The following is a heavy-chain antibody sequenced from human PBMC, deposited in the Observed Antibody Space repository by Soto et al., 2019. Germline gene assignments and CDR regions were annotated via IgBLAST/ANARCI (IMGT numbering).Heavy chain of an antibody. J-gene: IGHJ3*02. V-gene: IGHV5-51*01. CDR1: GYSFTSYW. CDR2: IYPGDSDT. CDR3: ASRVGSGYSSGWNDAFDI. D-gene: IGHD6-19*01. Sequence: GESLKISCKGSGYSFTSYWIGWVRQMPGKGLEWMGIIYPGDSDTRYSPSFQGQVTISADKSISTAYLQWSSLKASDTAMYYCASRVGSGYSSGWNDAFDIWGQGTMVTVS.